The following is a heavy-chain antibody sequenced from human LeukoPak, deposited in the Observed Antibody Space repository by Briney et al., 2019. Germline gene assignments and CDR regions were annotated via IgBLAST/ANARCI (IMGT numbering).Heavy chain of an antibody. CDR2: INPNSGGT. CDR3: ARDFNYYGSGSFPDY. Sequence: ASVKVSCKASGYTFTGYYMHGVRQAPGQGLEWMGWINPNSGGTNYAQKFQGRVTMTRDTSISTAYMELSRLRSDDTAVYYCARDFNYYGSGSFPDYWGQGTLVTVSS. V-gene: IGHV1-2*02. D-gene: IGHD3-10*01. CDR1: GYTFTGYY. J-gene: IGHJ4*02.